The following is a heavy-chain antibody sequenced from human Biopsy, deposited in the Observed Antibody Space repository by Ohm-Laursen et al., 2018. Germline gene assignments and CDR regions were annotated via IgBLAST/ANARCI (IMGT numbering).Heavy chain of an antibody. Sequence: TLSLTCCVSGDSVKTSGYSWARIRPRPGKGLEWIGYISYNERTHSNPSLTSRLAISFDTSNNRISLQLRSSSVADTAVYYCVREPKAGTAEAWYFDLWGRGSPVTVPS. CDR3: VREPKAGTAEAWYFDL. CDR1: GDSVKTSGYS. CDR2: ISYNERT. J-gene: IGHJ2*01. D-gene: IGHD6-19*01. V-gene: IGHV4-31*03.